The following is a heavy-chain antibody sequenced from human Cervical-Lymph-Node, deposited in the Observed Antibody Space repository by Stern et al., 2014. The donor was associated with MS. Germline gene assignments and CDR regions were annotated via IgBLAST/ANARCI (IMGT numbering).Heavy chain of an antibody. V-gene: IGHV4-59*01. Sequence: VHLVESGPGLVKPAETLSLTCSVSGGSIIENYWSWIRQPPGKGLEWIGQVYYRGSAKYNPSLTGRVTLSLDTYNPQLSLSLTSVTAADTAVYFCARQRSTWDDAFDIWSQGTMVTVSS. CDR1: GGSIIENY. J-gene: IGHJ3*02. CDR3: ARQRSTWDDAFDI. CDR2: VYYRGSA. D-gene: IGHD6-13*01.